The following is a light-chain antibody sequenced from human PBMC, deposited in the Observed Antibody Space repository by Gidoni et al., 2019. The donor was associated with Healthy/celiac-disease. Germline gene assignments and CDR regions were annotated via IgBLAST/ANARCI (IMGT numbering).Light chain of an antibody. CDR2: GAS. CDR1: QSVSSSY. V-gene: IGKV3-20*01. J-gene: IGKJ1*01. Sequence: EVVLTQSPGSQSLSPGERATLSCRASQSVSSSYLAWYQQKPGQAPRLLIYGASSRATGITERFSGSGSGTDFTLTISRLEPEDFAVYYCQKYLGWTFGQGTKVEIK. CDR3: QKYLGWT.